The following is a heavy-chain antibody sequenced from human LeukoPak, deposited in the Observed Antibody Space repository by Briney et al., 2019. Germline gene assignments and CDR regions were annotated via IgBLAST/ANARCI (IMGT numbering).Heavy chain of an antibody. CDR1: GYTFTSYG. CDR2: ISAYNGNT. D-gene: IGHD2-15*01. Sequence: ASVKVSCKASGYTFTSYGISWVRQAPGQGLEWMGWISAYNGNTNYAQKLQGRVTMTTDTSTSTAYMELRSLRSDDTAVYYYARDTVVVAARVIGAYYYYGMDVWGQGTTVTVSS. J-gene: IGHJ6*02. V-gene: IGHV1-18*01. CDR3: ARDTVVVAARVIGAYYYYGMDV.